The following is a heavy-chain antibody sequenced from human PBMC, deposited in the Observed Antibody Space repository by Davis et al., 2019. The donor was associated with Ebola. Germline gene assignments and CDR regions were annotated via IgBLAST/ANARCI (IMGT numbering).Heavy chain of an antibody. V-gene: IGHV3-23*01. Sequence: GESLKISCAASGFTFSSYAMSWVRQAPGKGLEWVSAISGSGGSTYYADSVKGRFTISRDNSKNTLYLQMNSLRAEDTAVYYCAKDSPAVNRGNFFDYWGQGTLVTVSS. J-gene: IGHJ4*02. CDR3: AKDSPAVNRGNFFDY. CDR1: GFTFSSYA. D-gene: IGHD1-14*01. CDR2: ISGSGGST.